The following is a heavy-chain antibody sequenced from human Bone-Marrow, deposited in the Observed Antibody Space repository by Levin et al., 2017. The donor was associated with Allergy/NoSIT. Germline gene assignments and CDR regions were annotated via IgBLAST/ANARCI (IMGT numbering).Heavy chain of an antibody. Sequence: GGSLRLSCTVSGFTFSNYGMHWVRQAPGKGLEWVAVIWYGGSNKYYADSVKGRFTISRDNSKNTLYLQMNRLRAEDTAVYYCARDPREVLRLLELPPGNYFYYYMDVWGKGTTVTVSS. CDR1: GFTFSNYG. D-gene: IGHD3-3*01. CDR2: IWYGGSNK. CDR3: ARDPREVLRLLELPPGNYFYYYMDV. V-gene: IGHV3-33*01. J-gene: IGHJ6*03.